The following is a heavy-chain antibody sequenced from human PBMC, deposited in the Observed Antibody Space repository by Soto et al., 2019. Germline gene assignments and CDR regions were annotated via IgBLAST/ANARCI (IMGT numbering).Heavy chain of an antibody. CDR2: IYYSGST. CDR1: GGSISSGGYY. D-gene: IGHD3-10*01. J-gene: IGHJ4*02. V-gene: IGHV4-31*03. Sequence: QVQLQESGPGLVKPSQTLSLTCTVSGGSISSGGYYWSWIRQHPGKGLEWIGYIYYSGSTYYNPSLKIRVTISVDTSKNQFSLKLSSVTAADTAVYYCARGDMVRGVTQFDYWGQGTLVTVSS. CDR3: ARGDMVRGVTQFDY.